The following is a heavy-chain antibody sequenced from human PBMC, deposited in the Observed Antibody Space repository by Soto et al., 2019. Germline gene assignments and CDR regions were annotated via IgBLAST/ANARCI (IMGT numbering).Heavy chain of an antibody. V-gene: IGHV3-23*01. D-gene: IGHD3-9*01. CDR1: GFTFSSYA. CDR2: ISGSGGST. CDR3: AKGCNFDWLLRKVY. Sequence: WGSLRLSCAASGFTFSSYAMSWVRQAPGKGLEWVSAISGSGGSTYYADSVKGRFTISRDNSKNTLYLQMNSLRAEDTAVYYCAKGCNFDWLLRKVYWGQRTLLTV. J-gene: IGHJ4*02.